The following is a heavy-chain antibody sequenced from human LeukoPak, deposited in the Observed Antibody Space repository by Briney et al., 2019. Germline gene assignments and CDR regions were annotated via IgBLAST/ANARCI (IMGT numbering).Heavy chain of an antibody. CDR1: GFTFDDYG. D-gene: IGHD6-13*01. Sequence: GGSLRLSCAASGFTFDDYGMSWVRQAPGKGLEWVSGINWNGGSTGYADSVKGRLTISRDNAKNSLYLQMNSLIAEDTALYYCARDVIAAAAFDYWGQGTLVTVSS. V-gene: IGHV3-20*04. J-gene: IGHJ4*02. CDR2: INWNGGST. CDR3: ARDVIAAAAFDY.